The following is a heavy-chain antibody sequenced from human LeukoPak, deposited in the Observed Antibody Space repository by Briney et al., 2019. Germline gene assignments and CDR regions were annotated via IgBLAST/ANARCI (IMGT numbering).Heavy chain of an antibody. J-gene: IGHJ4*02. CDR1: GDSISSSSNY. CDR3: ARQGLASIDDSDFDY. D-gene: IGHD6-6*01. Sequence: SDNLSLTCTVSGDSISSSSNYWGWIRQPPGKGLDCIGRIYYSGSTYYNPSLKSRVTKSVDTSKNQFSLKLSSVTAADTAVYYCARQGLASIDDSDFDYWGQGTLVTVSS. V-gene: IGHV4-39*01. CDR2: IYYSGST.